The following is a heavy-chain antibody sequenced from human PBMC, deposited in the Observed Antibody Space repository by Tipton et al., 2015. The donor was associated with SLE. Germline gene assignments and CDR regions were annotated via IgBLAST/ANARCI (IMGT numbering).Heavy chain of an antibody. CDR3: ARDWCSSTSCYGWFDP. V-gene: IGHV4-31*03. D-gene: IGHD2-2*01. Sequence: LRLSCTVSGGSIRSDDYYWTWIRQHPGKGLEWIGHINYGGSTYYKPSLKSRLTISVDTSKNQFSLKLSSVTAADTAVYYCARDWCSSTSCYGWFDPWGQGTLVTVS. CDR2: INYGGST. J-gene: IGHJ5*02. CDR1: GGSIRSDDYY.